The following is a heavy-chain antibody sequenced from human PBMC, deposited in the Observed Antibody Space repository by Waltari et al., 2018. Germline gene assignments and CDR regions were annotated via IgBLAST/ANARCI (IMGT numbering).Heavy chain of an antibody. CDR1: GFTFSDYW. CDR3: ARHGDFCFDF. D-gene: IGHD4-17*01. CDR2: IKKDGSTK. Sequence: EVQVVESGGDLVQPGGSLRLSCAASGFTFSDYWMGWVRQAPGKGLEWVANIKKDGSTKDYVDSVKGRFTISRDNAKDSLFLQMNSLRAEDTAVYYCARHGDFCFDFWGQGIVVTVSS. V-gene: IGHV3-7*01. J-gene: IGHJ4*02.